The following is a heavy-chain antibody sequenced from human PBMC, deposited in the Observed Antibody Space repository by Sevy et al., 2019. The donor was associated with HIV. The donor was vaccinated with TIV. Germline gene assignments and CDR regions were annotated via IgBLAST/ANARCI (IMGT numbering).Heavy chain of an antibody. V-gene: IGHV4-39*01. CDR2: IHLTLST. Sequence: SETLSLTCTVSGDSVSTSNKFWGWIRQPPGKGLEWIGSIHLTLSTFYNPSLKSRVIFSEDTSKNQFSLRLSPVSAADTAVYYSARTQDGVGSAQVDSTSYPYAGDHYFDHWGRGTLVTVSS. D-gene: IGHD2-8*01. CDR1: GDSVSTSNKF. CDR3: ARTQDGVGSAQVDSTSYPYAGDHYFDH. J-gene: IGHJ4*02.